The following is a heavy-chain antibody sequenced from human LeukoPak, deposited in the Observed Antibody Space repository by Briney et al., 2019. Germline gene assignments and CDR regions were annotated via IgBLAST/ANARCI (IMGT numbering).Heavy chain of an antibody. D-gene: IGHD2-2*01. J-gene: IGHJ3*02. CDR3: ARGNSIVRPAAMDTDAFDI. V-gene: IGHV4-39*07. CDR1: GGSISSSTYY. CDR2: VYFSGST. Sequence: SETLSLTCTVSGGSISSSTYYWGWIRQPPGKGLEWIGSVYFSGSTNYNPSLKSRVTISVDTSKNQFSLKLSSVTAADTAVYYCARGNSIVRPAAMDTDAFDIWGQGTMVTVSS.